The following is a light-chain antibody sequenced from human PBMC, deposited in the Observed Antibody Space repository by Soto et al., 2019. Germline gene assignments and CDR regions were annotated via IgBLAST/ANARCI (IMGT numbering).Light chain of an antibody. J-gene: IGKJ1*01. V-gene: IGKV3-11*01. CDR1: QSVSSY. Sequence: EIVLTQSPATLSLSPGERATLSCRASQSVSSYLAWYQQKPGQAPRLLIYDASNRATGIPARFSGSGSGTDFTLTISSLEHEDFAVYYCQQRSNWPPTWTFGQGTKVEIK. CDR2: DAS. CDR3: QQRSNWPPTWT.